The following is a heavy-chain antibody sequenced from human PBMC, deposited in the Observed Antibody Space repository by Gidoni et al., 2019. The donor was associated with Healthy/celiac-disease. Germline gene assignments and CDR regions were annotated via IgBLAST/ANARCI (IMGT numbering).Heavy chain of an antibody. CDR1: GFTFSSYG. V-gene: IGHV3-30*18. D-gene: IGHD5-18*01. CDR3: AKGWIQLWSPFDY. J-gene: IGHJ4*02. Sequence: ESGGGVVQPGRSLRLSCAASGFTFSSYGMHWVRQAPGKGLEWVAVISYDGSNKYYADSVKGRFTISRDKSKNTLYLQMNSLRDEDTAVYYCAKGWIQLWSPFDYWGQGTLVTVSS. CDR2: ISYDGSNK.